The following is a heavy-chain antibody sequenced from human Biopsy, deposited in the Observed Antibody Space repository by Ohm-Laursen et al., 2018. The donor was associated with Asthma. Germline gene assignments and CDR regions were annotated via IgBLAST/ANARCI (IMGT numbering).Heavy chain of an antibody. J-gene: IGHJ2*01. CDR3: ARAVSSSSYWYFDL. D-gene: IGHD6-6*01. Sequence: SETLSLTCTVSGDAMSTSGSHWGWIRQSPGKGLEWIGSIYYSGRTYYNPSLESRVTISADTSKNHFSLKVTSATAADTAVYYCARAVSSSSYWYFDLWGRGDLVTVSS. CDR2: IYYSGRT. CDR1: GDAMSTSGSH. V-gene: IGHV4-39*02.